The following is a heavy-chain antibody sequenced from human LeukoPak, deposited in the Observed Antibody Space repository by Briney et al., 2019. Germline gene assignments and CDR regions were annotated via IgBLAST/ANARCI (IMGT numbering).Heavy chain of an antibody. V-gene: IGHV4-34*01. CDR2: INHSGST. CDR1: GGSFSGYY. Sequence: PSETLSLTCAVYGGSFSGYYWSWIRQPPGKGLEWFGEINHSGSTNYNPSLKSRVTISVDTSKNQFSLKLSSVTAADTAVYYCARVLLWFGEGGMDVWGKGTTVTVSS. J-gene: IGHJ6*04. D-gene: IGHD3-10*01. CDR3: ARVLLWFGEGGMDV.